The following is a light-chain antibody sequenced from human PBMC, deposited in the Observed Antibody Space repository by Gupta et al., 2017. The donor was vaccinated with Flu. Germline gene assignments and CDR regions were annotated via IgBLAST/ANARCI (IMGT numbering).Light chain of an antibody. J-gene: IGKJ5*01. CDR2: GAS. CDR3: QQENNWPQT. V-gene: IGKV3D-15*01. Sequence: EIVMTQSPANLSVSPVERATLSCRASQSVSSNLAWYQQKPGQAPRLLIYGASTRAPGIPARFSDSGSGTEFTLSISSRQSEDFAVYYCQQENNWPQTFGQGTLMEIK. CDR1: QSVSSN.